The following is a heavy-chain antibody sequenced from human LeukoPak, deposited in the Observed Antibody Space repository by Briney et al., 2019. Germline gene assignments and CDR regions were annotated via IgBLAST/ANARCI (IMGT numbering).Heavy chain of an antibody. D-gene: IGHD2-2*02. CDR3: ARGVGYCSSTSCYTDY. V-gene: IGHV4-34*01. Sequence: SETLSLTCAAYGGSFSGYYWSWIRQPPGKGLEWIGEINHSGSTNYNPSLKSRVTISVDTSKNQFSLKLSSVTAADTAVYYCARGVGYCSSTSCYTDYWGQGTLVTVSS. CDR1: GGSFSGYY. CDR2: INHSGST. J-gene: IGHJ4*02.